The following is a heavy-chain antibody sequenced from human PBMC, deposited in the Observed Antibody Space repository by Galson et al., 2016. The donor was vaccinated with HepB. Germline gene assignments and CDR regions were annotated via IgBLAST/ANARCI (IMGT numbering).Heavy chain of an antibody. Sequence: ETLSLTCTVSGRSITSYYWSWIRQPPGKGLEWIGYMYYRGSTNYNPSLKSRVTISVDTSKNQFSLKMNSVTAADTAVHYCARGQQKYFFDYWGQGTLVTVSS. CDR1: GRSITSYY. J-gene: IGHJ4*02. CDR2: MYYRGST. D-gene: IGHD5-18*01. V-gene: IGHV4-59*08. CDR3: ARGQQKYFFDY.